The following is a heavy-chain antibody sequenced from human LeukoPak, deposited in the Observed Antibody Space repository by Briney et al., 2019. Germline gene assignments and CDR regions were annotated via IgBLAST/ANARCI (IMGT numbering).Heavy chain of an antibody. V-gene: IGHV1-2*06. D-gene: IGHD3-3*01. CDR2: INPNSGDT. J-gene: IGHJ4*02. CDR1: GYTFTGYH. Sequence: ASVKVSCKASGYTFTGYHMHWVRQAPGQGLEWMGRINPNSGDTNYAQNFQGRVTMTRDTSISTAYMELSRLRSDDTAVYYCARGPLFEFDYWGQGTPVTVSS. CDR3: ARGPLFEFDY.